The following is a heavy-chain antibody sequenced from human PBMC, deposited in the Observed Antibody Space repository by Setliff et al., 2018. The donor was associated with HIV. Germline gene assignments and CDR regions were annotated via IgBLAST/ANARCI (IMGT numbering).Heavy chain of an antibody. CDR3: ARDRGNTKVAFDI. V-gene: IGHV3-11*05. CDR2: ISSSGTYT. J-gene: IGHJ3*02. Sequence: GGSLRLSCAASEFTFSDYYMSWIRQAPGKGLEWVSYISSSGTYTNYTASVRGRFTISRDNAKNSLYLQMNGLRAEDTVLYYCARDRGNTKVAFDIWGQGTMVTVSS. D-gene: IGHD3-16*01. CDR1: EFTFSDYY.